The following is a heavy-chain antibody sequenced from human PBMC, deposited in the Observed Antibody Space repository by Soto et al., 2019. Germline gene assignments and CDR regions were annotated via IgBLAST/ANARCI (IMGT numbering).Heavy chain of an antibody. V-gene: IGHV4-59*01. Sequence: SETLSLTCTVSGGSISSYYWSWIRQPPGKGLEWLGYIYYSGSTNHNPSFKSRVTMSVDTSKIQLSLKLSSVTAADTAVYYCARDLNSCGCFDPWGQGTLVTVSS. CDR1: GGSISSYY. J-gene: IGHJ5*02. D-gene: IGHD3-22*01. CDR2: IYYSGST. CDR3: ARDLNSCGCFDP.